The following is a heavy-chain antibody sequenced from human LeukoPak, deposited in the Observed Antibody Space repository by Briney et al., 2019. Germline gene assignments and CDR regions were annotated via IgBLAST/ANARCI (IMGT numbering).Heavy chain of an antibody. CDR2: ISYDGSNK. V-gene: IGHV3-30-3*01. Sequence: GGSLRLSCAASGFTFSSYAMHWVRQAPGKGLEWVAVISYDGSNKYYADSVKGRFTISRDNSKNTLYLQMNSLRAEDTAVYYCARVGGNYYHFDYWGQGTLVTVSS. D-gene: IGHD1-26*01. CDR3: ARVGGNYYHFDY. J-gene: IGHJ4*02. CDR1: GFTFSSYA.